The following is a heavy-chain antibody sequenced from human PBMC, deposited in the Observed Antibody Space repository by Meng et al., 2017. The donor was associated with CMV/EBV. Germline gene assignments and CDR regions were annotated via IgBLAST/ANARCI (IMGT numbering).Heavy chain of an antibody. J-gene: IGHJ5*02. CDR3: ARDIGLSQQWQSNDWFDP. V-gene: IGHV3-11*04. D-gene: IGHD6-19*01. Sequence: LSLTCAASGFTFSDYYMSWIRQAPGKGLEWASYISSSGSTIYYADSVKGRFTISRDNAKNSLYLQMNSLRAEDTAVYYCARDIGLSQQWQSNDWFDPWGQGTLVTVSS. CDR1: GFTFSDYY. CDR2: ISSSGSTI.